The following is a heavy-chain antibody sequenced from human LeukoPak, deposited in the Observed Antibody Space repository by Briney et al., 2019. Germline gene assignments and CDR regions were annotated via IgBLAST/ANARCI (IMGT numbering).Heavy chain of an antibody. CDR1: GFTFSSYA. D-gene: IGHD1-26*01. CDR2: ISGSGGST. V-gene: IGHV3-23*01. CDR3: AKRVVGATTVYYFEY. Sequence: GGSLRLSCAASGFTFSSYAMRWVRQAPGGGLEGWSAISGSGGSTYSAASVKGRFTISRDNSKNTLYLQMNSLRAEDTAVYYCAKRVVGATTVYYFEYWGQGTLVTVSS. J-gene: IGHJ4*02.